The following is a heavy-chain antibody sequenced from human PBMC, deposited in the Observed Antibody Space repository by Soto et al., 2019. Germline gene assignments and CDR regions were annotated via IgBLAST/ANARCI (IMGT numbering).Heavy chain of an antibody. Sequence: QVQLQESGPGLVKPSQTLSLTCTVSGGSISSGGYYLSWIRQHPGKGLEWIGYIYYRESTYYSPSLKIRVTISVGTSKNQFALKLSSVTAAYTAVYYCAREWCSGGSCYSAYWGQGTLVIVSS. J-gene: IGHJ4*02. CDR2: IYYREST. V-gene: IGHV4-31*03. CDR1: GGSISSGGYY. CDR3: AREWCSGGSCYSAY. D-gene: IGHD2-15*01.